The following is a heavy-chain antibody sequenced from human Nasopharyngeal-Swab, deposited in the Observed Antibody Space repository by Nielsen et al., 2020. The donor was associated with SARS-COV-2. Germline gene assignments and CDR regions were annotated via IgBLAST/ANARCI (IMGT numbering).Heavy chain of an antibody. Sequence: GSLRLSCAVYGGSCSGYYWSWIRQPPGKGLEWIGEVNHSGSTHYNPSLKSRVTISVDTSNNQFSLKLRSVTAADTALYYCARAGDLTAYYSYYMDVWGNGTTVTVSS. CDR3: ARAGDLTAYYSYYMDV. J-gene: IGHJ6*03. D-gene: IGHD2-21*02. V-gene: IGHV4-34*01. CDR1: GGSCSGYY. CDR2: VNHSGST.